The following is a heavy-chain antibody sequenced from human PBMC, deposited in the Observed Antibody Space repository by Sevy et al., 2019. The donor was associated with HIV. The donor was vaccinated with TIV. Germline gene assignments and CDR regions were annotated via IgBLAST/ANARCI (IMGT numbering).Heavy chain of an antibody. D-gene: IGHD4-17*01. CDR2: IYYSGST. CDR3: ARVQGDYGDYVVPSAGDY. J-gene: IGHJ4*02. CDR1: GGSISSYY. Sequence: SETLSLTCTVFGGSISSYYWNWIRQPPGKGLEWIGYIYYSGSTNYNPSLKSRVTISVDMSKNQFSLKLSSVTAADTAVYYCARVQGDYGDYVVPSAGDYWGQGTLVTVSS. V-gene: IGHV4-59*01.